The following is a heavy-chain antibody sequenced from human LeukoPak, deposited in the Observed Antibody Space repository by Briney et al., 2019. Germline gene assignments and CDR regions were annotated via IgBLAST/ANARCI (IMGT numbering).Heavy chain of an antibody. Sequence: ASVKVSCKASGYTFTSYDINWARQATGQGLEWMGWMNPNSGNTGYAQKFQGRVTMTRNTSISTAYMELSSLRSEDTAVYYCAIIVRGYSYGYKGWFDPWGQGTLVTVSS. V-gene: IGHV1-8*01. CDR2: MNPNSGNT. J-gene: IGHJ5*02. CDR1: GYTFTSYD. CDR3: AIIVRGYSYGYKGWFDP. D-gene: IGHD5-18*01.